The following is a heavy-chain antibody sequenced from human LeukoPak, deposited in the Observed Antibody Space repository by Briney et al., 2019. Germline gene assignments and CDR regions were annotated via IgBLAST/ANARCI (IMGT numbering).Heavy chain of an antibody. CDR2: ISYDGTTK. J-gene: IGHJ5*02. CDR1: GFTFNNFA. D-gene: IGHD6-19*01. CDR3: AKEPASSGWFDP. Sequence: GGSLRLSCAGSGFTFNNFAMHWVRQTPGEGLEWVALISYDGTTKHYADSVKGRFTISRDNSKNTLYLQMNSLRAEDTAVYYCAKEPASSGWFDPWGQGTLVAVSS. V-gene: IGHV3-30*18.